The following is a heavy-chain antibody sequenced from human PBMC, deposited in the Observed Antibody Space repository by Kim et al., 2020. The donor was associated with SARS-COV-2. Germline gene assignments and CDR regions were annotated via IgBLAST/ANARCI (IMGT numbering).Heavy chain of an antibody. D-gene: IGHD3-3*01. Sequence: GGSLRLSCAASEFSVSSNFMSWVRQAPGKGLEWVSVIYSGGSTYYADSVKGRFTISRDKSKNTLHLQMNSRRAEDTAVYYCARGLYDDFWSGYQTQYNW. CDR2: IYSGGST. J-gene: IGHJ2*01. CDR1: EFSVSSNF. V-gene: IGHV3-53*01. CDR3: ARGLYDDFWSGYQTQYNW.